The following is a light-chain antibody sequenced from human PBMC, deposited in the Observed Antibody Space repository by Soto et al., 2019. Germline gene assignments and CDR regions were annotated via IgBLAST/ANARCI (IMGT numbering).Light chain of an antibody. V-gene: IGLV7-46*01. CDR1: PGAVTSGHY. CDR3: LVSYNGANWV. CDR2: KTT. J-gene: IGLJ3*02. Sequence: QAVVTQEPSLTVSPGGTVTLTCGSSPGAVTSGHYPYWFQQKPGQAPRTLIYKTTNKESWTPARFSGSLFGGKAALTLSGAQPEDEADYYCLVSYNGANWVFGGGTKLTVL.